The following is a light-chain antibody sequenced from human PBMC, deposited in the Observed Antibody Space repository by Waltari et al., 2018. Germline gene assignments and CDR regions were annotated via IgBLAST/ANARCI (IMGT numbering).Light chain of an antibody. J-gene: IGLJ1*01. V-gene: IGLV2-18*02. CDR2: EVS. CDR1: SSDVGSLNR. Sequence: QSALTQPPSVPGSPVQSVTIPFTGPSSDVGSLNRVPWYQQPPGTAPKLMFYEVSHRPSGVPDRFSGSKSGNTASLTISGLQAEDEADYYCSSYTSGSTFPYVFGTGTKVIVL. CDR3: SSYTSGSTFPYV.